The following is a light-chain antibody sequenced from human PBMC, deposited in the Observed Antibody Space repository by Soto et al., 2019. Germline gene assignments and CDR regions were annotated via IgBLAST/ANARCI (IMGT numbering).Light chain of an antibody. V-gene: IGKV1-5*01. J-gene: IGKJ1*01. Sequence: DIQMTQSPSTLSASVGDRVTITCRASQSISSWLAWYQQKPGKAPKLLIYDASSLKSGVPSTFNGNGSGTEFALTVSSLHPDDFATYYCLQYLTYPWTFGQGTKVDIK. CDR1: QSISSW. CDR3: LQYLTYPWT. CDR2: DAS.